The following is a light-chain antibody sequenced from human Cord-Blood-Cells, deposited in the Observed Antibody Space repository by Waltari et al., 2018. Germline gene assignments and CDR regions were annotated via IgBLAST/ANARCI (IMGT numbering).Light chain of an antibody. CDR1: QSISSY. CDR3: QQSYSTPLT. V-gene: IGKV1-39*01. CDR2: AAS. Sequence: DIQMTQSPSSLSASVGDRVTITCRASQSISSYLNWYQQKPGKAPNLLIYAASRLQSGVPSRFSCSGSGTDFTLTISSLQPKDFATYYCQQSYSTPLTFGGGTKVEIK. J-gene: IGKJ4*01.